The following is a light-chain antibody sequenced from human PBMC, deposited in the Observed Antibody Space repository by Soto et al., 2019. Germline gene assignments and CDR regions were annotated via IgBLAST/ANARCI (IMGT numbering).Light chain of an antibody. CDR2: DNN. J-gene: IGLJ2*01. V-gene: IGLV1-51*01. CDR3: GTWDSSLSAGV. CDR1: SSNIGNNY. Sequence: QSVLTQPPSVSAAPGQKVTISCSGSSSNIGNNYVSWYQQLPGTAPTLLIYDNNKRPSGIPDRFSGSKSGTSATLGITGLQTGYEADYYCGTWDSSLSAGVFGGGTKLTVL.